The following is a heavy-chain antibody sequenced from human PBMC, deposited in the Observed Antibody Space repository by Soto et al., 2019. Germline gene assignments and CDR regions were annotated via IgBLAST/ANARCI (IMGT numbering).Heavy chain of an antibody. CDR1: GDSITSNSYF. CDR3: ERDKITGLFDY. Sequence: PSETLSLTCTVSGDSITSNSYFWAWIRQPPGKGLEWIGSIYYSWTTYYNPSLKSRVTISVDRSKNQFSLKLSSVTAADTAVYYGERDKITGLFDYWGQGNLVTVSP. V-gene: IGHV4-39*02. D-gene: IGHD2-8*02. CDR2: IYYSWTT. J-gene: IGHJ4*02.